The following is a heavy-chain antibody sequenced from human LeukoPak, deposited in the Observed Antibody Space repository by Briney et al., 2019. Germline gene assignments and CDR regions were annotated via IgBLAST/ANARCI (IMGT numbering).Heavy chain of an antibody. CDR1: GGTFSSYA. D-gene: IGHD6-13*01. CDR3: ARGKYSSSWYPYYYYYMDV. Sequence: EASVKVSCKASGGTFSSYAISWVRQAPGQGLEWMGGIIPIFGTANYAQKFQGRVTITTDESTSTAYMELSSLRSEDTAVYYCARGKYSSSWYPYYYYYMDVWGKGTTVTVSS. J-gene: IGHJ6*03. V-gene: IGHV1-69*05. CDR2: IIPIFGTA.